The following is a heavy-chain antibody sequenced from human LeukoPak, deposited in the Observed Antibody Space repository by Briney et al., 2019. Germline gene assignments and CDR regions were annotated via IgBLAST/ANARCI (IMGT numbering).Heavy chain of an antibody. CDR1: GGTFSSYA. D-gene: IGHD5-24*01. Sequence: GASVKVSCKASGGTFSSYAISWVRQAPGQGLEWMGRIIPIFGTANYAQEFQGRVTINTDESTRTAYMELSSLRSEDTAVYYCARGGDGYKYDPWGQGTLVTVSS. J-gene: IGHJ5*02. CDR3: ARGGDGYKYDP. V-gene: IGHV1-69*05. CDR2: IIPIFGTA.